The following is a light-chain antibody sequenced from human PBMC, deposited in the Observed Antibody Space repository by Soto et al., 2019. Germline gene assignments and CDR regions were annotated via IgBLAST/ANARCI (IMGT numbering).Light chain of an antibody. CDR3: QQYGSSPRT. CDR1: QNVGSRY. V-gene: IGKV3-20*01. CDR2: GTS. Sequence: EIVLTQSPGTLSLSPGERATLSCRASQNVGSRYLAWYQQKPGQAPRLLIYGTSNRATGIPDRFSGSGSGTDFSLTISSLEPGDLAVYSCQQYGSSPRTFGQGTKVEIK. J-gene: IGKJ1*01.